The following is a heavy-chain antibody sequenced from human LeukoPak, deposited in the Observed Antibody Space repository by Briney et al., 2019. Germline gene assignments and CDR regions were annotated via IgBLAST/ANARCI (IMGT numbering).Heavy chain of an antibody. CDR3: ARYRGDAFDI. J-gene: IGHJ3*02. CDR1: GGSISSYY. Sequence: SETLSLTCTVSGGSISSYYWSWIRQPPGKGLEWLGYIYTSGGTNYNPSLKSRVTISIDTSRTQFSLKLSSVTAADTAVYYCARYRGDAFDIWGQGTMVVVSS. V-gene: IGHV4-4*09. CDR2: IYTSGGT. D-gene: IGHD1-1*01.